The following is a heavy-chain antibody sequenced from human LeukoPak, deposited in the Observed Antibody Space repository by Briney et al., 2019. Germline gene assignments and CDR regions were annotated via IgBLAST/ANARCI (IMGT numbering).Heavy chain of an antibody. CDR2: IGGSGSDT. CDR3: AKDPIIGRPDYFDY. D-gene: IGHD2/OR15-2a*01. J-gene: IGHJ4*02. CDR1: GFTFSSYA. Sequence: GGSLRLSCAASGFTFSSYAMSWVRQAPGRGLEWVSTIGGSGSDTYYADSVKGRFIISRDNSKNTLSLQMNSLRAEDTAVYYCAKDPIIGRPDYFDYWGQGTLVTVSS. V-gene: IGHV3-23*01.